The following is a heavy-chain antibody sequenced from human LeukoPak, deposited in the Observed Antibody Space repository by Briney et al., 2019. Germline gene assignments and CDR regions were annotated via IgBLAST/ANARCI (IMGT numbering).Heavy chain of an antibody. J-gene: IGHJ5*02. CDR2: FSAYNGNT. Sequence: ASVKVSCKASGYTFTSYAFSWVRQAPGQGLEWIGWFSAYNGNTNYAQKVQGRVTMTTDTSTSTAYMELRSLRSDDTAVYYCARTGWGVPAAGDWFDPWGQGTLVTVSS. CDR1: GYTFTSYA. D-gene: IGHD2-2*01. V-gene: IGHV1-18*04. CDR3: ARTGWGVPAAGDWFDP.